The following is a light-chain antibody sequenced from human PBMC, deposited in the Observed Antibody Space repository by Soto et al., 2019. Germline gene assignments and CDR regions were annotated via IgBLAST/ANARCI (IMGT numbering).Light chain of an antibody. CDR1: QSISRY. CDR2: GAS. J-gene: IGKJ1*01. Sequence: GLQQSPGTLSLSPGERTTLSCRASQSISRYLAWYQQKPGQGPRLLIYGASSRATGTPDRFSGSGSGTDFTLTINRLEPEDFAVYYCQQYGSSPPTFGQGTKVDIK. V-gene: IGKV3-20*01. CDR3: QQYGSSPPT.